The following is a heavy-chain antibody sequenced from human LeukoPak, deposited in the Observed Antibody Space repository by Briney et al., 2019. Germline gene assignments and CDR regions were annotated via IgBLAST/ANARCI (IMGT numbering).Heavy chain of an antibody. CDR1: KFTFYSYW. D-gene: IGHD6-13*01. J-gene: IGHJ4*02. CDR2: INQDGSEK. V-gene: IGHV3-7*01. Sequence: GGSLRLSCEASKFTFYSYWMTWVRQAPGKGLEWLANINQDGSEKYYVDSVRGRFTISRDNAENTVYLQMNGLRAEDKAIYYCARKGGIAAAGTAVDYWGQGTLVTVSS. CDR3: ARKGGIAAAGTAVDY.